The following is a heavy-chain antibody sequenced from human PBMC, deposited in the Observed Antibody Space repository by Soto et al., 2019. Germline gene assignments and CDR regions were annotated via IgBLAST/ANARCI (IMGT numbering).Heavy chain of an antibody. D-gene: IGHD2-15*01. V-gene: IGHV6-1*01. CDR2: TYYRSKWYN. CDR3: ARDPGYCSGGRCYSKWTWFDP. Sequence: SQTLSLTCSISGDSVSSNIAAWNWIRQSPSRGLEWLGRTYYRSKWYNDYAVSVKSRITINPDTSKNQFSLQLNSVTPEDTAVYYCARDPGYCSGGRCYSKWTWFDPWGQGTLVTVSS. J-gene: IGHJ5*02. CDR1: GDSVSSNIAA.